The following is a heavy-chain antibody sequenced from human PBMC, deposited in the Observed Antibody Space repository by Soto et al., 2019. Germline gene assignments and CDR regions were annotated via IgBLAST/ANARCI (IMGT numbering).Heavy chain of an antibody. V-gene: IGHV1-2*02. J-gene: IGHJ5*02. Sequence: SGKGSFKGSGYTFTGYYMHWVRQAPGQGLEWMGWINPNSGGTNYAQKFQGRVTMTRDTSISTAYMELSRLRSDDTAVYYCARAWIQLWLHYWFDPWGQGTLVTVS. CDR1: GYTFTGYY. D-gene: IGHD5-18*01. CDR3: ARAWIQLWLHYWFDP. CDR2: INPNSGGT.